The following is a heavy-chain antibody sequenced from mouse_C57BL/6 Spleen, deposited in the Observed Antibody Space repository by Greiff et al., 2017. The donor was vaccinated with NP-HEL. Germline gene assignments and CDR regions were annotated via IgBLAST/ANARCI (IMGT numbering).Heavy chain of an antibody. V-gene: IGHV1-81*01. CDR2: IYPRSGNT. J-gene: IGHJ4*01. Sequence: VQLQQSGAELARPGASVKLSCKASGYTFTSYGISWVKQRTGQGLEWIGEIYPRSGNTYYNEKFKGKATLTADKSSSTAYMELRSLTSEDSAVYFCASDSSGYVMDYWGLGTSVTVSS. CDR3: ASDSSGYVMDY. CDR1: GYTFTSYG. D-gene: IGHD3-2*02.